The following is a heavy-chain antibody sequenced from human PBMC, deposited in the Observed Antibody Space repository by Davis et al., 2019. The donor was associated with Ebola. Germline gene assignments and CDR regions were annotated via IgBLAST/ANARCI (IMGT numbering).Heavy chain of an antibody. CDR3: ATSSSWYSTGMDV. D-gene: IGHD6-13*01. Sequence: MPSEILSLTCTVSGGSISSYYWSWIRQPPGKGLEWIGYIYYSGSTNYNPSLKSRVTISVDTSKNQFSLKLSSVTAADTAVYYCATSSSWYSTGMDVWGQGTRVTVSS. J-gene: IGHJ6*02. V-gene: IGHV4-59*01. CDR2: IYYSGST. CDR1: GGSISSYY.